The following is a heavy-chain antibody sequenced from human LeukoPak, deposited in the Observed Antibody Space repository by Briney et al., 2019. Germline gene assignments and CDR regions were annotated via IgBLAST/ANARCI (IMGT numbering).Heavy chain of an antibody. J-gene: IGHJ6*02. Sequence: PSETLSLTCTVSGGSISSYYWSWIQQPPGKGLEWIGYIYYSGSTNYNPSLKSRVTISVDTSKNQFSLKLSSVTAADTAVYYCARDIGFGELYYYYGMDVWGQGTTVTVSS. D-gene: IGHD3-10*01. CDR3: ARDIGFGELYYYYGMDV. V-gene: IGHV4-59*01. CDR1: GGSISSYY. CDR2: IYYSGST.